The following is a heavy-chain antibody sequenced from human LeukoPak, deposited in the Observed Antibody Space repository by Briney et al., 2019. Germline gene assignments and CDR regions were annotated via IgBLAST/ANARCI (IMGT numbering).Heavy chain of an antibody. CDR2: IYHSGST. CDR3: ARVATAFDY. J-gene: IGHJ4*02. V-gene: IGHV4-30-2*01. Sequence: SWVRQAPGKGLEWIGYIYHSGSTYYNPSLKSRVTISVDRSKNQFSLKLSSVTAADTAVYYCARVATAFDYWGQGTLVTVSS.